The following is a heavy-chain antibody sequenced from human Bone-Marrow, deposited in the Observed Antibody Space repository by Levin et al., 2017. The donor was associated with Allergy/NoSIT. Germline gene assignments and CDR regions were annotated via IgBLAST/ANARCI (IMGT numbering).Heavy chain of an antibody. V-gene: IGHV1-2*02. CDR1: GYTFTGQY. D-gene: IGHD2-15*01. CDR3: ARVLGYCSEGRCYYSD. J-gene: IGHJ4*02. Sequence: GESLKISCKASGYTFTGQYMHWVRQAPGQGLEWMGWINPDSGSTKYAQKFQGRITMTRDTSITTAYVDLSSLTSDDTAIYYCARVLGYCSEGRCYYSDWGQGTLVTVSS. CDR2: INPDSGST.